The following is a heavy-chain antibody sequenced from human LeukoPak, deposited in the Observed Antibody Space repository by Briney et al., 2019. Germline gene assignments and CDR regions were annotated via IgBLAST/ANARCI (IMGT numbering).Heavy chain of an antibody. D-gene: IGHD3-22*01. CDR2: ISSSGSGSTK. J-gene: IGHJ4*02. CDR3: AKAPAGLYVGAGVLTFHY. V-gene: IGHV3-48*03. CDR1: GFTFSRYE. Sequence: GGSLRLSCEASGFTFSRYEMNWVRQAPGKGLEWVSYISSSGSGSTKYYADSVKGRFTISRDNAKNSLFLQMHRLRPEDTAVYYCAKAPAGLYVGAGVLTFHYWGQGTLVTVSS.